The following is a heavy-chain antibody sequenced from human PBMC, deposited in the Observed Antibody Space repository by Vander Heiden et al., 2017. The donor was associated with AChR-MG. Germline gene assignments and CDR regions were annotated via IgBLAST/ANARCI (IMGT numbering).Heavy chain of an antibody. V-gene: IGHV3-30*18. D-gene: IGHD5-18*01. J-gene: IGHJ4*02. CDR1: GFILSKSG. CDR2: TSSDGSNQ. CDR3: AKPSRGYTYGLFDS. Sequence: QVPLVESGGGVVQPRTSLRLSCAASGFILSKSGTQWFRPGPGKGLEWVAVTSSDGSNQDYADSVKCRFTIYRDNSKTTLYLQMNSLRADDTAVYYCAKPSRGYTYGLFDSWGQGTLVTVSS.